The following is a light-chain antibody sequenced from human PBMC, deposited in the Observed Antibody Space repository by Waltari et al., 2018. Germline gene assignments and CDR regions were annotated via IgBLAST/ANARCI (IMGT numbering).Light chain of an antibody. CDR2: TNT. J-gene: IGLJ3*02. V-gene: IGLV1-40*01. CDR3: HSYDFSLRGSV. CDR1: PSNTGAGSD. Sequence: QSLLTPPPSVSGAPGQRVTISCTGSPSNTGAGSDLHWYQQLPGAASNLLIYTNTNRPSGVPYRFSASKSDTSASLAITGLQAEDEADYYCHSYDFSLRGSVFGGGTKLTVL.